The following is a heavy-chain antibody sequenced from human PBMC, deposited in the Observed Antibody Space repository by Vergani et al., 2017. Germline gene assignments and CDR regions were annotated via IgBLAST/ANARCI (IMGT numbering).Heavy chain of an antibody. D-gene: IGHD1-26*01. J-gene: IGHJ4*02. CDR2: ISSSSSYI. CDR1: GFTFSSYS. V-gene: IGHV3-21*01. Sequence: EVQLVESGGGQVKPGGSLRLSCAASGFTFSSYSMNWVRQAPGKGLEWVSSISSSSSYIYYADSVKGRFTISRDNAKNSLYLQMNSLRAEDTAVYYCARVEGGSYRTPDDYWGQGTLVTFSS. CDR3: ARVEGGSYRTPDDY.